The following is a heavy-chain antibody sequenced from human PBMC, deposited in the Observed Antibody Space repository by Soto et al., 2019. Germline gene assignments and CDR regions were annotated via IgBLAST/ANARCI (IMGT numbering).Heavy chain of an antibody. CDR1: GGTISSWY. D-gene: IGHD1-26*01. CDR2: IYYSGST. J-gene: IGHJ4*02. CDR3: AGRYGSAIDY. Sequence: QVQLQESGPGLVKPSETLSLTCTVSGGTISSWYWSWIRQPPGKGLEWIGYIYYSGSTNCNPSLKRRVTISVATAKNQFSLKLSSVTAADTAVYYCAGRYGSAIDYWGQRTLVTVSS. V-gene: IGHV4-59*08.